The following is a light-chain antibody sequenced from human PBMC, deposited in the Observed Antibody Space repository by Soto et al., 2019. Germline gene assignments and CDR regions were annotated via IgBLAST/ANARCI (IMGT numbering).Light chain of an antibody. V-gene: IGLV1-44*01. J-gene: IGLJ3*02. CDR1: NSNIGSYT. CDR2: SDT. CDR3: ATWDDSLNAWV. Sequence: QPVLTQPPSASGTPGQRVTISCSGRNSNIGSYTVNWYLQLPGTAPKLLIYSDTQRPSGVPDRFSGSKSGTSASLAISGLQSEDEADYYCATWDDSLNAWVFGGGTKLTVL.